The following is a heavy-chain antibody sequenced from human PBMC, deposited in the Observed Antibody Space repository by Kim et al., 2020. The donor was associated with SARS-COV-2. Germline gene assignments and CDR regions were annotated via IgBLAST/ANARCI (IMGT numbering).Heavy chain of an antibody. D-gene: IGHD3-10*01. CDR3: ARDYYGSGSYGQFDP. V-gene: IGHV3-11*06. Sequence: GGSLRLSCVASGFTFSDYYMSWIRQAPGKGLEWVSYISTSSSHTDYADSVKGRFTISRDNAKNSVYLQMNSLRAEDTAVYYCARDYYGSGSYGQFDPWGQGTLVTVSS. CDR1: GFTFSDYY. J-gene: IGHJ5*02. CDR2: ISTSSSHT.